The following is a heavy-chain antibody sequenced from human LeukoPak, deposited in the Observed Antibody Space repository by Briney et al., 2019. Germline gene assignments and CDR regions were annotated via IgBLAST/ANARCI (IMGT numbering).Heavy chain of an antibody. CDR3: ARVSPLYGSGSYSPSFDY. D-gene: IGHD3-10*01. CDR2: IYHSGST. J-gene: IGHJ4*02. CDR1: GGSISSGGYS. Sequence: SQTLSLTCAVSGGSISSGGYSWSWIRQPPGKGLEWIGYIYHSGSTYYNPSLKSRVTISVDRSKNQFSLKLSSVTAADTAVYYCARVSPLYGSGSYSPSFDYWGQGTLVTVSS. V-gene: IGHV4-30-2*01.